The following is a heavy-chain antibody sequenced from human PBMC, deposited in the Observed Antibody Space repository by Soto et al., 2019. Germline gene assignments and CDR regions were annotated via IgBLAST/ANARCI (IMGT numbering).Heavy chain of an antibody. CDR2: TSYDGNNK. V-gene: IGHV3-30*19. J-gene: IGHJ4*02. CDR1: GFRFKSFV. Sequence: QVQLVESGGGVVKPGTSLRLSCAASGFRFKSFVMHWVRQAPGKGLEWVAFTSYDGNNKDDGDSVKGRFTVYRDNSQHTLHLHILYLRQEDTAYYSWARWGTSWGFDLWGQGTLVTVSS. CDR3: ARWGTSWGFDL. D-gene: IGHD3-16*01.